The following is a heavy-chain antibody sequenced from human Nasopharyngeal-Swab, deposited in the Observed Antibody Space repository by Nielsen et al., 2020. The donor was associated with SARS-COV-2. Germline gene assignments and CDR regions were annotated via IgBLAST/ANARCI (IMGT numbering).Heavy chain of an antibody. D-gene: IGHD2-21*01. Sequence: GESLKISCAASGFTFSSYAMSWVRQAPGKGLEWVSIISGNDNTTYYADSVKDRFTISRDNSKNTLYLQTNSLRVEDTAVYYCAKAPYLRGLDVWGQGTTVTGS. CDR1: GFTFSSYA. J-gene: IGHJ6*02. CDR3: AKAPYLRGLDV. CDR2: ISGNDNTT. V-gene: IGHV3-23*01.